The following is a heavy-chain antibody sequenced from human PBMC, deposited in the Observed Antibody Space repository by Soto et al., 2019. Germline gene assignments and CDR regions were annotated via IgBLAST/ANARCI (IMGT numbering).Heavy chain of an antibody. D-gene: IGHD4-17*01. CDR2: IIPIFGTA. CDR1: GYTFTSYA. J-gene: IGHJ5*02. CDR3: ARMGYGGMGLPGWETNWFDP. V-gene: IGHV1-69*13. Sequence: SVKVSCKASGYTFTSYAISWLRQAPGQGLEWMGGIIPIFGTANYAQKFQGRVTITADESTSTAYMELSSLRSEDTAVYYCARMGYGGMGLPGWETNWFDPWGQGTLVTVSS.